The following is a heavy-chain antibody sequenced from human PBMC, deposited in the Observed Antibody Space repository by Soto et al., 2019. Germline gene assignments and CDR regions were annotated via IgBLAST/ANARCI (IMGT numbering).Heavy chain of an antibody. CDR3: ERGGIRGVSWNWFDT. CDR2: IDSAGDA. Sequence: EVQLVESGGGLVQPGGSLRLSCAASGFTFSRHDMHWVRQVTGKGLEWVSGIDSAGDAKYPASVKGRFTISRENAKNSLHLQRNSLRAGDTAVYYCERGGIRGVSWNWFDTWGQGTLVTVSS. D-gene: IGHD3-10*01. V-gene: IGHV3-13*01. J-gene: IGHJ5*02. CDR1: GFTFSRHD.